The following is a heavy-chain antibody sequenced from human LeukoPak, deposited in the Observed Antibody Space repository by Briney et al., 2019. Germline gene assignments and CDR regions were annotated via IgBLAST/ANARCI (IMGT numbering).Heavy chain of an antibody. CDR1: GFTFSSYS. Sequence: GGSLRLSCAASGFTFSSYSMNWVRQAPGKGLEWVSSISSSSSYIYYADSVKGRFTISRDNAKNSLYLQMNSLRAEDTAVYYCAKDLMIAAHYFDYWGQGTLVTVSS. D-gene: IGHD6-13*01. CDR3: AKDLMIAAHYFDY. CDR2: ISSSSSYI. J-gene: IGHJ4*02. V-gene: IGHV3-21*04.